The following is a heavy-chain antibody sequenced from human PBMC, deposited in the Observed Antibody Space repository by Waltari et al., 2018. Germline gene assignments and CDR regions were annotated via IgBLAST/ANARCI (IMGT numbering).Heavy chain of an antibody. V-gene: IGHV7-4-1*02. D-gene: IGHD4-17*01. CDR2: INTEKGHP. CDR1: GYTFTDYT. CDR3: ARALLGLTNRLDV. J-gene: IGHJ6*02. Sequence: QVQLAQSGSELKEPGASVKVSCRTSGYTFTDYTINWVRQAPGQGLEWMGWINTEKGHPTYVQGFTGRYVFSLDTSVSTTYLQITGLKAEDTAVYFCARALLGLTNRLDVWGQGTTVTISS.